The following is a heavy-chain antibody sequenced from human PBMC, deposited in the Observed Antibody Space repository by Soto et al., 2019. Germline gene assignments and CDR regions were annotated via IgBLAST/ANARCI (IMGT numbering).Heavy chain of an antibody. CDR3: ARVRIAARLQEPYFDY. CDR2: IYYSGST. CDR1: GGSISSGDYY. J-gene: IGHJ4*02. Sequence: QVQLQESGPGLVKPSQTLSLTCTVSGGSISSGDYYWSWIRQPPGKGLEWIGYIYYSGSTYYNPSLKSRVTISVDTSKNQFSLKLSSVTAADTAVYYCARVRIAARLQEPYFDYWGQGTLVTVSS. V-gene: IGHV4-30-4*01. D-gene: IGHD6-6*01.